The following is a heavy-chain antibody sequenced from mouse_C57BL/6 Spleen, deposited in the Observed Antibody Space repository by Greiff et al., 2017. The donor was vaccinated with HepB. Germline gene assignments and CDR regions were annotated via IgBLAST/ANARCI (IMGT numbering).Heavy chain of an antibody. D-gene: IGHD1-1*01. CDR2: IYPRSGNT. CDR1: GYTFTSYG. J-gene: IGHJ2*01. Sequence: QVHVKQSGAELARPGASVKLSCKASGYTFTSYGISWVKQRTGQGLEWIGEIYPRSGNTYYNEKFKGKATLTADKSSSTAYMELRSLTSEDSAVYFCARSINYYGSSTLFDYWGQGTTLTVSS. CDR3: ARSINYYGSSTLFDY. V-gene: IGHV1-81*01.